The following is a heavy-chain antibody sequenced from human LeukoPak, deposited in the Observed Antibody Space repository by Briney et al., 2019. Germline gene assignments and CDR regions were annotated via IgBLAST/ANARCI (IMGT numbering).Heavy chain of an antibody. D-gene: IGHD5-12*01. Sequence: SETLSLTCTASGGSISSSSYYCGWIRQPPGKGLEWIGSIYYSGGTYYNPSLKSRVTISVDTSKNQFSLKLSSVTAADTAVYYCARVSCYDWESSYDYWGQGTLVTLSS. CDR1: GGSISSSSYY. V-gene: IGHV4-39*07. J-gene: IGHJ4*02. CDR2: IYYSGGT. CDR3: ARVSCYDWESSYDY.